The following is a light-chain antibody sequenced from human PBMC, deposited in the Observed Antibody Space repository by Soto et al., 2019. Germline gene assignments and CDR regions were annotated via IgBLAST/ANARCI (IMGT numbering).Light chain of an antibody. CDR3: QHYGRSIPIT. CDR2: GEX. V-gene: IGKV3-20*01. Sequence: IGLTQSAGPLSLSPGKSATLSCRASQPLSSAYLAWYKQRPGQAPRLLXXGEXTRATGIPERFSGRGSGKDFALNISRLEPEEFSVYYCQHYGRSIPITFGPGTKVDIK. J-gene: IGKJ3*01. CDR1: QPLSSAY.